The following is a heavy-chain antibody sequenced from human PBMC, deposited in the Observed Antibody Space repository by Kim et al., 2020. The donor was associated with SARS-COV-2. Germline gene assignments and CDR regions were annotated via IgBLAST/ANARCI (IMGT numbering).Heavy chain of an antibody. J-gene: IGHJ3*02. CDR1: GFTFSNFA. CDR3: VKDLDWGKRGAGAFDT. CDR2: ISGSGGST. D-gene: IGHD3-3*01. V-gene: IGHV3-23*01. Sequence: GGSLRLSCAASGFTFSNFAMNWVRQAPGKGLEWVAGISGSGGSTDYADSVKGRFTFSRDNAKKTLYLQMISLRAEDTAVYDCVKDLDWGKRGAGAFDTWG.